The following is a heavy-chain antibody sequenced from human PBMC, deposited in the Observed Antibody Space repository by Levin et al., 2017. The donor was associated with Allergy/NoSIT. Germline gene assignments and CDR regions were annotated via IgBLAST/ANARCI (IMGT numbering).Heavy chain of an antibody. V-gene: IGHV3-66*01. CDR3: ARSPPDYYGSGSLDY. CDR2: FYSGGDT. J-gene: IGHJ4*02. CDR1: GFSVSNNY. D-gene: IGHD3-10*01. Sequence: GGSLRLSCAASGFSVSNNYMSWVRQAPGKGLEWVSAFYSGGDTYYADSVKGRFTISRDSSKNTLYLQMDSLRAEDTAVYYCARSPPDYYGSGSLDYWGQGTLVTVSS.